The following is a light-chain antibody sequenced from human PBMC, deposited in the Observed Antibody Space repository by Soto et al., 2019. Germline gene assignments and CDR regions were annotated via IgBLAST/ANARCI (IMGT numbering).Light chain of an antibody. Sequence: IQMTQSPSSLSASVGDRVTITCRASQRITTYLNWYQQKPGKAPKLLNSTAATLQGGVPSRFSSSGPATDFTLTITALQPEDFATYCCQRSYSTPYTFGQGTKLEIK. J-gene: IGKJ2*01. CDR1: QRITTY. CDR3: QRSYSTPYT. CDR2: TAA. V-gene: IGKV1-39*01.